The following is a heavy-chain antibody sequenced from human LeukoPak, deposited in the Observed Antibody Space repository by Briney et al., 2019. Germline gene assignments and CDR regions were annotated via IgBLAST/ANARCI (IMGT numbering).Heavy chain of an antibody. CDR2: NSGSGGST. D-gene: IGHD4-17*01. Sequence: PGGSLRLSCAASGFTFSSYAMSWVRQAPGKGLEGGSANSGSGGSTYYADSVKGRFTISRDNSKNTLYLQMNSLRAEDTAVYYFAKASRTVTSLFYFDYWGQGTLVTVSS. J-gene: IGHJ4*02. CDR3: AKASRTVTSLFYFDY. V-gene: IGHV3-23*01. CDR1: GFTFSSYA.